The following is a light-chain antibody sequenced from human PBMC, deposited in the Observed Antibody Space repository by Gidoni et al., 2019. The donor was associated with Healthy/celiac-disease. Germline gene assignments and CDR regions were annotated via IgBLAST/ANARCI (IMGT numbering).Light chain of an antibody. Sequence: DIQLTQSPSSLSASVGDRVTITCRASQSISSYLNWYQQKPGKAPKLLIYAASSLQSGVPSRFSSSGSGTDFTLTISSLQPEDFATYYCQQSYSTPLYTFGQXTKLEIK. CDR3: QQSYSTPLYT. CDR1: QSISSY. V-gene: IGKV1-39*01. J-gene: IGKJ2*01. CDR2: AAS.